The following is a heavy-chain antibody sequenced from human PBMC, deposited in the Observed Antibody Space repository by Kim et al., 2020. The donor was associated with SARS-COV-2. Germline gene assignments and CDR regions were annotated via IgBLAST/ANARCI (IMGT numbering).Heavy chain of an antibody. Sequence: NYNPSLKSRVTISVDKSKNQFSLKLSSVTAADTAVYYCARSSSGWGRGDYWGQGTLVTVSS. V-gene: IGHV4-4*02. CDR3: ARSSSGWGRGDY. D-gene: IGHD6-19*01. J-gene: IGHJ4*02.